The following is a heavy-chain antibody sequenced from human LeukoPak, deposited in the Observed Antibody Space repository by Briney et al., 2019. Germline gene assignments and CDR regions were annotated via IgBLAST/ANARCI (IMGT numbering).Heavy chain of an antibody. CDR3: ARTAARRFDY. Sequence: ASVKVSCKASGYTFPSYFMHWVRQAPEQGLEWMGIINPTGGSTTYAQKFQGRVTMTRDTSTSTVYMELSSLRSDDTAVYYCARTAARRFDYWGQGTLVTVSS. V-gene: IGHV1-46*01. CDR2: INPTGGST. CDR1: GYTFPSYF. D-gene: IGHD6-6*01. J-gene: IGHJ4*02.